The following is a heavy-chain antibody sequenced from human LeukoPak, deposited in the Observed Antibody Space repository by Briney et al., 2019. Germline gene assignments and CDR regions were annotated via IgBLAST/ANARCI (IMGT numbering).Heavy chain of an antibody. D-gene: IGHD5-18*01. CDR1: GFTVSSNY. Sequence: PGGSLRLSCAASGFTVSSNYMSWVRQAPGKGLECVSLIYSSGSTYYADSVKGRFTISGDNSKNTLYLQMNSLRAEDTAVYYCARGNNGVGYSYGFGNYFDYWGQGTLVTVSS. CDR2: IYSSGST. V-gene: IGHV3-53*01. J-gene: IGHJ4*02. CDR3: ARGNNGVGYSYGFGNYFDY.